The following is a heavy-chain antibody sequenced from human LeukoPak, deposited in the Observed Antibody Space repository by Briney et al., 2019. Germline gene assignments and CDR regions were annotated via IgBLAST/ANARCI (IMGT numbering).Heavy chain of an antibody. D-gene: IGHD2-21*02. CDR2: ISAYNGNT. Sequence: ASVKVSCKASGYTFTSYGISWVRQAPGQGLEWMGWISAYNGNTNYAQKLQGRVTMTTDTSTSTAYMELRSLRSEDTAVYYCAREIQVYCGGDCYRDGSDAFDIWGQGTMVTVSS. J-gene: IGHJ3*02. CDR1: GYTFTSYG. V-gene: IGHV1-18*01. CDR3: AREIQVYCGGDCYRDGSDAFDI.